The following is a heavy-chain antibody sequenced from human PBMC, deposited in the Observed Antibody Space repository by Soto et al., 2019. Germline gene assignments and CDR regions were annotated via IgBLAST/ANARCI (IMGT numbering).Heavy chain of an antibody. CDR2: IKSETDGGTA. Sequence: VGSLRLSCAASGFNLSHPWMTWVRQAAGKGLEWVGRIKSETDGGTAGYAAPVKGRITISRDDSKNTVYLQMNSLKTEDTAVYYCTTGIYYDLLTGYHDVAYWGQGTLVTVSS. D-gene: IGHD3-9*01. V-gene: IGHV3-15*01. J-gene: IGHJ4*02. CDR1: GFNLSHPW. CDR3: TTGIYYDLLTGYHDVAY.